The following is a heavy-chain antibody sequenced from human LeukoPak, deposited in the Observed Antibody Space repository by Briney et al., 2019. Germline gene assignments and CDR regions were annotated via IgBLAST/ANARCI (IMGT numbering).Heavy chain of an antibody. CDR1: GGSFSGYY. J-gene: IGHJ4*02. CDR2: VYYSGST. D-gene: IGHD3-16*01. Sequence: PSETLSLTCAVYGGSFSGYYWSWIRQPPGKGLEWIGYVYYSGSTNYNPSLKSRVTISVDTSKNQFSLKLSSVTAADTAVYYCARLNGGSWGQGTLVTVSS. V-gene: IGHV4-59*08. CDR3: ARLNGGS.